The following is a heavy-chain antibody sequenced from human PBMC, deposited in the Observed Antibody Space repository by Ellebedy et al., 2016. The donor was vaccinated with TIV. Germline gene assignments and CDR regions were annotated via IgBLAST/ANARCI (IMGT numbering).Heavy chain of an antibody. CDR2: ITESGGNT. CDR3: VRRSVDF. Sequence: GESLKISCAASGLTFSSHAMSWVRQAPGKGLEWVSSITESGGNTYYADSVKGHFTISRDNSKDTLYLQMNSLRDEDTAVYHCVRRSVDFWGQGTLVTVSS. CDR1: GLTFSSHA. J-gene: IGHJ4*02. V-gene: IGHV3-23*01.